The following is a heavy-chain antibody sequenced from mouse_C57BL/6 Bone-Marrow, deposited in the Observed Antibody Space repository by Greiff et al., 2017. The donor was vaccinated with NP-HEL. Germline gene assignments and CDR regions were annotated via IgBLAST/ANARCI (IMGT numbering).Heavy chain of an antibody. D-gene: IGHD2-5*01. CDR2: FNPGSGGT. J-gene: IGHJ3*01. V-gene: IGHV1-54*01. CDR3: ARRGSKFAY. CDR1: GYAFTNYL. Sequence: VQRVESGAELVRPGTSVKVSCKASGYAFTNYLIEWVKQRPGQGLEWIGVFNPGSGGTNYNEKFKGKATLTADKSSSTAYMQLSSLTSEDSAVYFCARRGSKFAYWGQGTLVTVSA.